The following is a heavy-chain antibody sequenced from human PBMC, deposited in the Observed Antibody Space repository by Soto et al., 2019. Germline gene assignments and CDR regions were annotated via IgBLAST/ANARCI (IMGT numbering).Heavy chain of an antibody. CDR3: ARGRGLAEATGFAEFFQH. CDR1: GGTFSTFI. Sequence: ASVKVSCKASGGTFSTFIVNWVRQAPGKGLEYMGGIIPISGTAKYAHRFQGRVTITADDSTSTAYMELSSLKVEDTAVYFCARGRGLAEATGFAEFFQHWGQGTLVTVSS. D-gene: IGHD6-25*01. CDR2: IIPISGTA. J-gene: IGHJ1*01. V-gene: IGHV1-69*13.